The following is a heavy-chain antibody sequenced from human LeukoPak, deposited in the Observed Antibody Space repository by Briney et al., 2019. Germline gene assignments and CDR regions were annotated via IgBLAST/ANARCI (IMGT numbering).Heavy chain of an antibody. CDR3: ARDSRDIVVVPAAPINYMDV. V-gene: IGHV1-2*02. CDR2: INPNSGGT. CDR1: GYTFTSYG. D-gene: IGHD2-2*01. Sequence: GASVKVSCKASGYTFTSYGISWVRQAPGQGLEWMGWINPNSGGTNYAQKFQGRVTMTRDTSISTAYMELSRLRSDDTAVYYCARDSRDIVVVPAAPINYMDVWGKGTTVTVSS. J-gene: IGHJ6*03.